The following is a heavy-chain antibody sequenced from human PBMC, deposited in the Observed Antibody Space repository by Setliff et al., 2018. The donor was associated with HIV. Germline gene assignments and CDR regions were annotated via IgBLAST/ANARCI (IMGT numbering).Heavy chain of an antibody. CDR1: GYVFANYW. J-gene: IGHJ2*01. CDR2: IYPSDSKT. D-gene: IGHD3-9*01. Sequence: GESLKISCKGSGYVFANYWIGWVRQMPGTGLEWMGIIYPSDSKTIYGPSFQGQVTISVDTSISTAYLQWNSLKASDTAIYYCARALDFLTEQLNWFFPLWGRGTLVTVSS. V-gene: IGHV5-51*01. CDR3: ARALDFLTEQLNWFFPL.